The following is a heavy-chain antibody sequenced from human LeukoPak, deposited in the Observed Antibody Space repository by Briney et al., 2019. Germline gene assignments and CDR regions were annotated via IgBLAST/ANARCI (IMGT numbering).Heavy chain of an antibody. CDR3: ARLELRFLEWLSNFDY. Sequence: GGSLRLSCAASGFTFSSYWMSWVRQAPGKGLEWVANIKQDGREKYYVDSVKGRFTISRDNAKNSLYLQMNSLRAEDTAVYYCARLELRFLEWLSNFDYWGQGTLVTVSS. CDR2: IKQDGREK. CDR1: GFTFSSYW. D-gene: IGHD3-3*01. V-gene: IGHV3-7*01. J-gene: IGHJ4*02.